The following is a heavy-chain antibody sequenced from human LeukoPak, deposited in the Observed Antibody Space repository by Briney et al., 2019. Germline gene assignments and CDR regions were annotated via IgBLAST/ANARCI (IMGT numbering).Heavy chain of an antibody. CDR1: GCTFSSYA. Sequence: PVKVSCKASGCTFSSYAISWVRQAPGQGLEWMGGVIPIFGTANYAQKFQGRVTITADESTSTAYMELSSLRSEDTAVYYCAGPSPSSSWYHRAFDIWGQGTMVTVSS. J-gene: IGHJ3*02. CDR3: AGPSPSSSWYHRAFDI. CDR2: VIPIFGTA. V-gene: IGHV1-69*13. D-gene: IGHD6-13*01.